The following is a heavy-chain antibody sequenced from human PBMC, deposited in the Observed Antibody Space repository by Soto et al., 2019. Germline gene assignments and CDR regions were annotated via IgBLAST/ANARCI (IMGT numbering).Heavy chain of an antibody. CDR3: ARVVGYCSGGACYSSSHFDY. V-gene: IGHV4-39*01. Sequence: SETLSLTCTVSGGSISSSSYYWGWIRQPPGKGQEWIGNIYYSGSTYYNTSLKSQVTISVDTSKNQFSLKLSFVTAADTAVYYCARVVGYCSGGACYSSSHFDYWGQGALVTAPQ. J-gene: IGHJ4*02. CDR1: GGSISSSSYY. CDR2: IYYSGST. D-gene: IGHD2-15*01.